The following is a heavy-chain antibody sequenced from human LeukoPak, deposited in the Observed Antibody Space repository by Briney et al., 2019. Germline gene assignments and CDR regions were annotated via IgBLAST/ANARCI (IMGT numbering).Heavy chain of an antibody. CDR1: GFTFSSYG. V-gene: IGHV3-20*04. D-gene: IGHD2-2*01. CDR3: ARVSSTSSHFDN. CDR2: INWNGGST. Sequence: PGGSLRLSCAASGFTFSSYGMHWVRQAPGKGLEWVSSINWNGGSTGYADSVKGRFTISRDNAKNSLYLQMNSLKAEDTALYYCARVSSTSSHFDNWGQGTLVTVSS. J-gene: IGHJ5*02.